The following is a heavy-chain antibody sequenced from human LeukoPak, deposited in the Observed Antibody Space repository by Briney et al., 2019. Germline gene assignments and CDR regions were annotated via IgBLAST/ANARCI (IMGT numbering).Heavy chain of an antibody. CDR2: ISSSSYI. D-gene: IGHD4-17*01. Sequence: GGSLRLSCAASGFTFSSYSMNWVRQAPGKGLEWVSSISSSSYIYYADSVKGRFTISRDNAKNSLYLQMNSLRAEDTAVYYCARLLNDYGDNWFDPWGQGTLVTVSS. V-gene: IGHV3-21*01. CDR3: ARLLNDYGDNWFDP. J-gene: IGHJ5*02. CDR1: GFTFSSYS.